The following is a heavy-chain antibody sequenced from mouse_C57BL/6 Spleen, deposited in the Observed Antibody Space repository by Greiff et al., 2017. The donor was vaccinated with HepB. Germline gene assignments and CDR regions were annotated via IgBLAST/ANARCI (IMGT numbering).Heavy chain of an antibody. V-gene: IGHV1-72*01. CDR1: GYTFTSYW. J-gene: IGHJ2*01. Sequence: QVQLQQSGAELVKPGASVKLSCKASGYTFTSYWMHWVKQRPGRGLEWIGRIDPNSGGTKYNEKFKSKATLTVDKPSSTAYMQLSSLTSEDPAVDYCARLYGSSLYYFDYWGQGTTLTVSS. CDR3: ARLYGSSLYYFDY. D-gene: IGHD1-1*01. CDR2: IDPNSGGT.